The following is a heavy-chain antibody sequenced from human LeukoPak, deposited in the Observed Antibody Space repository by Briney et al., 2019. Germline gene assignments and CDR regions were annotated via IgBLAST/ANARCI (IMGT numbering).Heavy chain of an antibody. J-gene: IGHJ4*02. D-gene: IGHD3-10*01. V-gene: IGHV1-69*13. Sequence: SVKVSCKASGGTFSSYAISWVRQAPGQGLGWMGGIIPIFGTANYAQKFQGRVTITADESTSTAYMELSSLRSEDTAVYYCARGSLVRGFITLLFDYWGQGTLVTVSS. CDR2: IIPIFGTA. CDR1: GGTFSSYA. CDR3: ARGSLVRGFITLLFDY.